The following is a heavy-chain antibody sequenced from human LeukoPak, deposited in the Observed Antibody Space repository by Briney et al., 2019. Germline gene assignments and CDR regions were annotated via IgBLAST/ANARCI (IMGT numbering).Heavy chain of an antibody. V-gene: IGHV1-2*02. CDR1: GYTFTGYY. Sequence: ASVTVSFTASGYTFTGYYMHWVRQAPGQGLEWMGWINPNSGGTNYAQKFQGRVTMTRDTSISTAYMELSRLRSDDTAVYCCARGGRVAFDAFDIWGQGTMVTVSS. D-gene: IGHD2-15*01. CDR2: INPNSGGT. CDR3: ARGGRVAFDAFDI. J-gene: IGHJ3*02.